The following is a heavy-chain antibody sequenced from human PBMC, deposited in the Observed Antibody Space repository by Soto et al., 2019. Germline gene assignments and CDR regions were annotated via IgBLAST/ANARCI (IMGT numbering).Heavy chain of an antibody. D-gene: IGHD4-4*01. CDR3: ASLTVKTRYFDY. Sequence: PSETLSLTCTVSGGSISTSNYYWAWIRQPPGKGLEWIGSVYYSGGTYYNPSFKSRVTTSVDTSKNQFSLKMSSVTAADTAIYYCASLTVKTRYFDYWGQGTLVTVSS. CDR2: VYYSGGT. V-gene: IGHV4-39*01. CDR1: GGSISTSNYY. J-gene: IGHJ4*02.